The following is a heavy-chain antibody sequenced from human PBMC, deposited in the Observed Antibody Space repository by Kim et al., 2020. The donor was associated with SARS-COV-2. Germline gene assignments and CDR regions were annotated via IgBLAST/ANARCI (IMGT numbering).Heavy chain of an antibody. J-gene: IGHJ5*02. Sequence: GGSLRLSCAASGFTFDDYAMHWVRQAPGKGLEWVSGISWNSGSIGYADSVKGRFTISRDNAKNSLYLQMNSLRAEDTALYYCAKAGGGYYGSGLGPREDWFDPWGQGTLVTVSS. CDR2: ISWNSGSI. V-gene: IGHV3-9*01. D-gene: IGHD3-10*01. CDR3: AKAGGGYYGSGLGPREDWFDP. CDR1: GFTFDDYA.